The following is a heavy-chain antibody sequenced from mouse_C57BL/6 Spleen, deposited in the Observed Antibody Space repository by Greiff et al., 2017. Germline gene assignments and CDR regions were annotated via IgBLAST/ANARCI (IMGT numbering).Heavy chain of an antibody. V-gene: IGHV2-9-1*01. CDR1: GFSLTSYA. CDR3: ARTRAYYYGSSYYYAMDY. Sequence: VMLVESGPGLVAPSQSLSITCTVSGFSLTSYAISWVRQPPGKGLEWLGVIWTGGGTNYNSALKSRLSISKDNSKSQVFLKMNSLQTDDTARYYCARTRAYYYGSSYYYAMDYWGQGTSVTVSS. D-gene: IGHD1-1*01. J-gene: IGHJ4*01. CDR2: IWTGGGT.